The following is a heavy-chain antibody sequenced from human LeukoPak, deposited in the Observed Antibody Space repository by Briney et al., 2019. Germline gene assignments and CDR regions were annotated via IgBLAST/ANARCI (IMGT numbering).Heavy chain of an antibody. CDR1: GFTFSSYE. CDR3: ARDRGYSNFDY. D-gene: IGHD4-11*01. CDR2: ISPSSTYI. J-gene: IGHJ4*02. V-gene: IGHV3-21*01. Sequence: PGGSLRLSCAASGFTFSSYEMNWVRQAPGKGLEWVSSISPSSTYIDYADSLKGRFTITRDDAQESLYLQMNSLRAEDTAVYYCARDRGYSNFDYWGQGTLVTVSS.